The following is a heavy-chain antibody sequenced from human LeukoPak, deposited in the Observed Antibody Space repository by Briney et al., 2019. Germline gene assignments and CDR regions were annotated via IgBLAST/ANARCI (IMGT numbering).Heavy chain of an antibody. CDR1: GFTFSSYS. D-gene: IGHD5-18*01. CDR3: SAMDTAMVNY. Sequence: GGSLRLSCAASGFTFSSYSMNWVRQAPGKGLEWVSSISSSSSYIYYADSVKGRFTISRDSAKNSLYLQMNSLRAEDTAVYYCSAMDTAMVNYWGQGTLVTVSS. J-gene: IGHJ4*02. CDR2: ISSSSSYI. V-gene: IGHV3-21*01.